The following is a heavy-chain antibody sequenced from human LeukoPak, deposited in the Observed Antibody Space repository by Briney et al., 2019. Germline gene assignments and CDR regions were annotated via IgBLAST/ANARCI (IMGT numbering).Heavy chain of an antibody. D-gene: IGHD3-10*01. J-gene: IGHJ4*02. CDR1: GGSFSGYY. Sequence: SETLSLTCAVYGGSFSGYYWSWIRQPPGKGLEWIGEINHSGSTNYNPSLKSRVTISVDTSKNQFSLKLSSVTAADTAVYYCVRGGHYYGSGTVDYWGQGTLVTVSS. CDR2: INHSGST. CDR3: VRGGHYYGSGTVDY. V-gene: IGHV4-34*01.